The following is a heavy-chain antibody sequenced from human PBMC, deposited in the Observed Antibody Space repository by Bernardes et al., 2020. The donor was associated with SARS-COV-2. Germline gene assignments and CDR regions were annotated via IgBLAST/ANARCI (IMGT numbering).Heavy chain of an antibody. CDR3: ARWPPDGSYSSYYYYYGMDV. J-gene: IGHJ6*02. CDR1: GYTFTSYD. CDR2: MNPNSGNT. D-gene: IGHD1-26*01. Sequence: ASVKVSCKASGYTFTSYDINWVRQATGQGLEWMGWMNPNSGNTGYAQNIQGRVTMTTNTSISTAYMDLSSLRSEDTAVYYCARWPPDGSYSSYYYYYGMDVWGQGTTVTVSS. V-gene: IGHV1-8*01.